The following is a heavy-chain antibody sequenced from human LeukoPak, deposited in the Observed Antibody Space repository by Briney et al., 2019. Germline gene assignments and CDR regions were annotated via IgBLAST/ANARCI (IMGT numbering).Heavy chain of an antibody. V-gene: IGHV1-46*01. CDR3: ARDNSVGDIAWWFDP. CDR2: INPTGTAT. D-gene: IGHD3-10*01. Sequence: GASVKVSCKASGYTFIRHWMHWVRLAPGRGLEWVGLINPTGTATLYAQKFQGRITLTRDMSTSTDYMELRSLKSEDTAVYYCARDNSVGDIAWWFDPWGQGTLVTVSS. CDR1: GYTFIRHW. J-gene: IGHJ5*02.